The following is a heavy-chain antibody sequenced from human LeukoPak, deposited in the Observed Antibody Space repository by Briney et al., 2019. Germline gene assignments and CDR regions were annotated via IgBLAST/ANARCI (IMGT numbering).Heavy chain of an antibody. D-gene: IGHD4-11*01. J-gene: IGHJ4*02. Sequence: GESLKISCKGSGYSFTSYWIGWVRQMPGKGLEWMGIIYPGDSDTRYSPSFQGQVTISADKSISTAYLQWSSLMASDTAMYYCARQWFDSNYYFDYWGQGTLVTVSS. CDR1: GYSFTSYW. CDR3: ARQWFDSNYYFDY. V-gene: IGHV5-51*01. CDR2: IYPGDSDT.